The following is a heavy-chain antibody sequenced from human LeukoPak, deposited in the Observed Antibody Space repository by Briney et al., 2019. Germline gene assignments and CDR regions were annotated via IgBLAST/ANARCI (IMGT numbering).Heavy chain of an antibody. CDR2: IKHDGSEK. Sequence: GGSLRLSCAASGFIFTNYFMSWVRQAPGKGLEWVASIKHDGSEKYYVDSVRGRFTISRDNTMNSLYLQMSSLRAEDTAVYYCATDRGWRTSGYYLYYFEYWGQGTLVTFSS. J-gene: IGHJ4*02. CDR3: ATDRGWRTSGYYLYYFEY. D-gene: IGHD3-3*01. CDR1: GFIFTNYF. V-gene: IGHV3-7*01.